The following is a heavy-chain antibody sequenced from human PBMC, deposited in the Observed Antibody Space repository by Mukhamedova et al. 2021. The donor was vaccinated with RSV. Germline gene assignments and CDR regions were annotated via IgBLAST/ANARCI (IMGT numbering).Heavy chain of an antibody. CDR3: ARDQGRYCTNGVCYEFDY. CDR2: ISYDGSNK. D-gene: IGHD2-8*01. Sequence: GLEWVAVISYDGSNKYYADSVKGRFTISRDNSKNTLYLQMNSLRAEDTAVYYCARDQGRYCTNGVCYEFDYWGQGTLVTVSS. J-gene: IGHJ4*02. V-gene: IGHV3-30*04.